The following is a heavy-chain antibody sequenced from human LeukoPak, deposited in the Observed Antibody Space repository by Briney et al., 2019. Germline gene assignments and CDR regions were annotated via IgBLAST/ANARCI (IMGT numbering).Heavy chain of an antibody. CDR2: ISGSGGGT. Sequence: GGSLRLSCAASGFTFSDYYMSWVRQAPGKGLEWVSTISGSGGGTFYADSVKGRFTISRDNSKNTLYLQMNSLRAEDTAVYYCAREGAAAAYWGQGTLVTVSS. D-gene: IGHD6-13*01. V-gene: IGHV3-23*01. CDR3: AREGAAAAY. J-gene: IGHJ4*02. CDR1: GFTFSDYY.